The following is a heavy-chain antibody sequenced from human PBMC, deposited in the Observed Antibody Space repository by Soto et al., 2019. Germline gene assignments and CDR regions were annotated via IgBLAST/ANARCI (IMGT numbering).Heavy chain of an antibody. J-gene: IGHJ6*02. CDR3: ARAVTWGLDV. CDR1: GFTFSLYS. V-gene: IGHV3-48*02. D-gene: IGHD3-10*01. CDR2: ISRSSTGI. Sequence: EVQLVESGGGLVQPGGSLRLSCAASGFTFSLYSMSWVRQAPGKGLEWVSYISRSSTGIHYADSVKGRFTISRDDDTNSMHLQMNSLRDGDRAVYYCARAVTWGLDVWGQGTTVSISS.